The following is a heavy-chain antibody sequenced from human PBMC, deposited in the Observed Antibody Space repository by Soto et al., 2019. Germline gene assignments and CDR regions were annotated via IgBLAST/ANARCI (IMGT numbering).Heavy chain of an antibody. CDR1: GFTFSSYA. CDR3: AKARGDYIWGSYRYGPSFDY. V-gene: IGHV3-23*01. D-gene: IGHD3-16*02. Sequence: VQLLESGGGLVQPGGSLRLSCAASGFTFSSYAMSWVRQAPGKGLEWVSAISGSGGSTYYADSVKGRFTISRDNSKNTLYLQMNSLRAEDTAVYYCAKARGDYIWGSYRYGPSFDYWGQGTLVTVSS. J-gene: IGHJ4*02. CDR2: ISGSGGST.